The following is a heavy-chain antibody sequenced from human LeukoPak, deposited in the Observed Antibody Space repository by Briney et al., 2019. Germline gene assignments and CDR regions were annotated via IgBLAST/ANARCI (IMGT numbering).Heavy chain of an antibody. V-gene: IGHV4-61*01. CDR1: GGSISSGRYW. CDR3: ARHTPGGDPLRFLSP. J-gene: IGHJ4*02. Sequence: SQTLSLTCTVSGGSISSGRYWRSWIRQPPGKGLEWIGYIYYSGSTNYNPSLKSRVTISVDTSKNQFSLKLTSVTAADTAVYYCARHTPGGDPLRFLSPWGQGTLVTVSS. D-gene: IGHD3-3*01. CDR2: IYYSGST.